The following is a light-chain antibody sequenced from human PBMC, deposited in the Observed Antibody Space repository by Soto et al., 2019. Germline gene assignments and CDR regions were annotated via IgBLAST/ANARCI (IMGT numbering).Light chain of an antibody. V-gene: IGKV3D-15*01. J-gene: IGKJ4*01. Sequence: EIVMTQSPATLSVSPGERATLSCRASQRVNIYLAWYQQKPGQAPRLLIFGASYRATGIPARFSGSGSGTEFNLTISSLQSVDFAAYFCQQYDDWLRLTFGGGTKVEIK. CDR2: GAS. CDR1: QRVNIY. CDR3: QQYDDWLRLT.